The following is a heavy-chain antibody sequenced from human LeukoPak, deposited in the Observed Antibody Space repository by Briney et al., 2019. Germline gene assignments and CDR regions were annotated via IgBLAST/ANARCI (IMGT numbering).Heavy chain of an antibody. CDR1: GFTFSSYS. CDR3: ARGGMEWLLLESYYYYGMDV. J-gene: IGHJ6*02. CDR2: ISSSRSYI. Sequence: PGGSLRLSCAASGFTFSSYSMNWVRQAPGKGLEWVSSISSSRSYIYYADSVKGRFTISRDNAKNSLYLQMNSLRAEDTAVYYCARGGMEWLLLESYYYYGMDVWGQGTTVTVSS. D-gene: IGHD3-3*01. V-gene: IGHV3-21*01.